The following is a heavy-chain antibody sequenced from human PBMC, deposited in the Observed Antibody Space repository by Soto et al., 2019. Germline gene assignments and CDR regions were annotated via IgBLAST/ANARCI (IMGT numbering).Heavy chain of an antibody. J-gene: IGHJ4*02. CDR1: GFIFTDYA. CDR3: AKEIASAYFPLDD. D-gene: IGHD6-25*01. V-gene: IGHV3-23*01. CDR2: ISGSGGST. Sequence: GGSLRLSXAASGFIFTDYAMTWVRQAPGKGLEWVSTISGSGGSTYYADSVKGRFTISSDTSKNTVFLQMNSLRAEDTAVYYCAKEIASAYFPLDDWGQGTLVTVSS.